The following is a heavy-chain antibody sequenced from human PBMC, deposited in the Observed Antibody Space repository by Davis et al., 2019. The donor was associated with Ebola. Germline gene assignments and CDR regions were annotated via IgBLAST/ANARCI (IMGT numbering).Heavy chain of an antibody. V-gene: IGHV4-59*08. D-gene: IGHD3-16*01. CDR3: ARLGFLGGQFDY. CDR1: GYSISSGYY. Sequence: MPSETLSLTCTVPGYSISSGYYWSWTRHSPGKGLEWSGYIYYLGSTIYNPSLQSRVTISVDTSKNQFSLMLTSVTAADTAVYYCARLGFLGGQFDYWGQGTLVTVSA. J-gene: IGHJ4*02. CDR2: IYYLGST.